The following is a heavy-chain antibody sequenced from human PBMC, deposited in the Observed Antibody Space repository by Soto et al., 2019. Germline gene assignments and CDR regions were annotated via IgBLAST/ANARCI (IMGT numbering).Heavy chain of an antibody. CDR1: EFTFSGRS. J-gene: IGHJ6*03. Sequence: EVQLVESGGGLVQPGGSLRLSCAASEFTFSGRSVHWVRQAPGKGLVWVSGIDKVGTGSTYADSVKGQFTSSRDNAKNTVYLQMNSLRVEDTAVSYSARGWFGPDVWGKGTTVTVSS. CDR3: ARGWFGPDV. D-gene: IGHD3-10*01. V-gene: IGHV3-74*01. CDR2: IDKVGTGS.